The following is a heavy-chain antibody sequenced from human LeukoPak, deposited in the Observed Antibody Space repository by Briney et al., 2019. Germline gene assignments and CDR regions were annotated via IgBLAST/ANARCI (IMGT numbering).Heavy chain of an antibody. Sequence: ASVKVSCKTSGYTFSNYGISWVRQAPGQGLEWMGWINPNSGGTNYAQKFQGRVTMTRDTSISTAYMELSRLRSDDTAVYYYARGSDFHFDYWGQGTLVTVSS. D-gene: IGHD2/OR15-2a*01. J-gene: IGHJ4*02. V-gene: IGHV1-2*02. CDR1: GYTFSNYG. CDR3: ARGSDFHFDY. CDR2: INPNSGGT.